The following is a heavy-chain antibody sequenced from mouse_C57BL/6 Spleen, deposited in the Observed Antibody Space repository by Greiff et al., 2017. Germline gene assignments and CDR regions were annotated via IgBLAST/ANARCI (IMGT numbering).Heavy chain of an antibody. J-gene: IGHJ2*01. CDR2: IWGDGSK. CDR1: GFSLTSYG. CDR3: AKEVRLRQVDY. V-gene: IGHV2-3*01. D-gene: IGHD2-2*01. Sequence: VQLVESGPGLVAPSQSLSITCTVSGFSLTSYGVSWVRQPPGKGLEWLGVIWGDGSKNSQSALISRLSISKDNSKSQVFLKLNSLQTDDTATYYCAKEVRLRQVDYWGQGTTLTVSS.